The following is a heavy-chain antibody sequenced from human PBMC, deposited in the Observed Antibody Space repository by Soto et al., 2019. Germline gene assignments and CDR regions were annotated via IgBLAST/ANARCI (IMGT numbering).Heavy chain of an antibody. Sequence: ESGGGLVQPGGSLRLSCAASGFTFSSYSMNWVRQAPGKGLEWVSYISSSSSTIYYADSVKGRFTISRDNAKNSLYLQMNSLRAEDTAVYYCARDKAGWLELSSNWFDPWGQGTLVTVSS. CDR2: ISSSSSTI. CDR1: GFTFSSYS. CDR3: ARDKAGWLELSSNWFDP. J-gene: IGHJ5*02. D-gene: IGHD1-7*01. V-gene: IGHV3-48*01.